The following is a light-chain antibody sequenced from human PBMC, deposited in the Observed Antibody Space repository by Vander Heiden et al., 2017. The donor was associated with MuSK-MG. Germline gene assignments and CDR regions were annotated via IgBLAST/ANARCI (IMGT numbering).Light chain of an antibody. CDR1: QSVSSSY. CDR2: GAS. V-gene: IGKV3-20*01. J-gene: IGKJ3*01. Sequence: EIVLTQSPGTLSLSPGERATLSCRASQSVSSSYLAWYKQKPGQAPRLLIYGASSRATGIKDRFSGSGDGTDFTLTISRREPEDFAVYYCQQELSEHPIFTFGHGTKVXIK. CDR3: QQELSEHPIFT.